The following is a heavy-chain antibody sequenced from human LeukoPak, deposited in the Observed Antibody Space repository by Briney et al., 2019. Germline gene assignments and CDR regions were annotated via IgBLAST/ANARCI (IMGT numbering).Heavy chain of an antibody. CDR1: GFTFDDYA. CDR2: ISWNSGSI. J-gene: IGHJ3*02. Sequence: PGGSLRLSCAASGFTFDDYAMHWVRQAPGKGLEWVSGISWNSGSIGYADSVKGRFTISRDNAKNSLYLQMNTLRAEDTAVYYCAKTSRGAYDIWGQGTMVIVSS. CDR3: AKTSRGAYDI. V-gene: IGHV3-9*01.